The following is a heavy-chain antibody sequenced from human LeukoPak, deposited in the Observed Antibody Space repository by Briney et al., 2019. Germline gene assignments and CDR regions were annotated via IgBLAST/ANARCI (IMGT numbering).Heavy chain of an antibody. V-gene: IGHV4-34*01. J-gene: IGHJ4*02. CDR1: GGSFNDYY. Sequence: PSETLSLTCAVYGGSFNDYYWSWIRQPPGKGLECIGEINHSGSTNYNPSLKSRVTISVDTSKNQFSLKLSSVTAADTAVYYCTSRNYYDSSGYYYFDYWGRGTLVTVSS. CDR2: INHSGST. D-gene: IGHD3-22*01. CDR3: TSRNYYDSSGYYYFDY.